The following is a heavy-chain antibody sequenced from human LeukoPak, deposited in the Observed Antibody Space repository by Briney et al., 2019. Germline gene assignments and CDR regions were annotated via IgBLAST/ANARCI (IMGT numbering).Heavy chain of an antibody. CDR2: ISYDGSNK. D-gene: IGHD3-10*01. CDR1: GFTFSYYT. CDR3: ARGGGAYYFDY. Sequence: GRSLRLSCAASGFTFSYYTMHWVRQAPGKGLEWVAVISYDGSNKYYADSVKGRFTISRDNSKNTLYLQMNSLRAEDTAVYYCARGGGAYYFDYWGRGTLVTVSS. J-gene: IGHJ4*02. V-gene: IGHV3-30-3*01.